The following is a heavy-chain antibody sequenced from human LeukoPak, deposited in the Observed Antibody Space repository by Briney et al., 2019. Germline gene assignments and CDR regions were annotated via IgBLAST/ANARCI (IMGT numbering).Heavy chain of an antibody. J-gene: IGHJ4*02. D-gene: IGHD6-19*01. CDR1: GFTFSSYG. V-gene: IGHV3-30*18. CDR2: ISYDGSKK. Sequence: GGSLRLSCAASGFTFSSYGMHWVRQAPGKGLEWVADISYDGSKKYYADSVKGRFTISRDNSKNTLYLQMTSLRTEDTSVYYCAKGSAVTGTLEYWGQGGLVTASS. CDR3: AKGSAVTGTLEY.